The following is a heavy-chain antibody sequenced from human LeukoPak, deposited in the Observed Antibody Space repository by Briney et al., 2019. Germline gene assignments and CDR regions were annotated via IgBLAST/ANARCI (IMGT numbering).Heavy chain of an antibody. J-gene: IGHJ4*02. D-gene: IGHD4-17*01. Sequence: SETLSLTCTVSGGSISNYYWRWIRQPAGKGLESIGRIYRSGSTNYNPSLKSRVTMSVDTSKNQFSLKLNSVTAADTAVYYCAREYGDFDYWGQGTLVTVPS. CDR2: IYRSGST. CDR3: AREYGDFDY. V-gene: IGHV4-4*07. CDR1: GGSISNYY.